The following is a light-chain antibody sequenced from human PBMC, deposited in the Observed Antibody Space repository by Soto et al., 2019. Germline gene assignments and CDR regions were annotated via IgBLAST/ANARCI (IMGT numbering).Light chain of an antibody. V-gene: IGKV3-15*01. CDR2: GAS. CDR1: QSISSD. J-gene: IGKJ2*01. CDR3: QQYNTRPYT. Sequence: EIMMTQSPDTLSVSPGERATVSCRASQSISSDFAWFQLKPGQAPRLLIYGASTRGPDVPDRFSGSGSGTEFTLTVSSLQSEDFAIYYCQQYNTRPYTFGQGTKLEIK.